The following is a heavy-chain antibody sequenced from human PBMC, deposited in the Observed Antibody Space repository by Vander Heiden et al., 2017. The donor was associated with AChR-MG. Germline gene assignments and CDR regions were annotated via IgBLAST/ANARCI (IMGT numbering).Heavy chain of an antibody. D-gene: IGHD3-3*01. J-gene: IGHJ6*02. CDR1: GFTFPRYG. CDR3: AKGGDCWSGYRGYYYYGMDV. V-gene: IGHV3-30*18. Sequence: QVQLVESGGGVVQPGRSLRLSCAASGFTFPRYGMHWVRQAPGKGLEWVAVISDDGRNKYDADSVKGRFTISRDNSKNTLYLQMNSLRAEDTAVYYCAKGGDCWSGYRGYYYYGMDVWGQGTTVTVSS. CDR2: ISDDGRNK.